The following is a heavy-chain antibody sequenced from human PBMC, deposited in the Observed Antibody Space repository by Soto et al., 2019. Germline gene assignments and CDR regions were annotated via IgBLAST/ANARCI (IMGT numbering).Heavy chain of an antibody. J-gene: IGHJ4*02. D-gene: IGHD3-3*01. CDR3: ARLAYYDFWSGYWFDY. V-gene: IGHV3-21*01. CDR1: GFTFSSYS. Sequence: GGSLRLSCAASGFTFSSYSMNWVRQAPGKGLEWVSSISSSSSYIYYADSVKGRFTISRDNAKNSLYLQMNSLRAEDTAVYYCARLAYYDFWSGYWFDYWGQGTLVTVSS. CDR2: ISSSSSYI.